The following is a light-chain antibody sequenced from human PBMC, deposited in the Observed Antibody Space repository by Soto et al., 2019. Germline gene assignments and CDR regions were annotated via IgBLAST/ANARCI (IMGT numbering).Light chain of an antibody. CDR3: YSFAGGATFV. Sequence: QAVVTQPPSASGTPGQRVTISCSGSTSNIGSNDVFWYQQLPGTAPKLLISRNNQRPSGVPDRFSGSKSGTSASLDISGLRSEDEADYSCYSFAGGATFVFGGGTKLTVL. CDR1: TSNIGSND. V-gene: IGLV1-47*01. CDR2: RNN. J-gene: IGLJ2*01.